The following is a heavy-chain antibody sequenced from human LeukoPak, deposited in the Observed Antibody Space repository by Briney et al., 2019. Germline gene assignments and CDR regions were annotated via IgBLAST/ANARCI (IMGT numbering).Heavy chain of an antibody. CDR3: ARSTMGARRRYDY. D-gene: IGHD1-26*01. CDR2: MNPNSGNT. Sequence: GASVKVSCKASKDTFTIYDVNWVRQATGLGLEWMGRMNPNSGNTGYAQKFQGRVTMTMNSSISTAHMELTSLISEDTAVYYCARSTMGARRRYDYWGQGTLVTVSS. V-gene: IGHV1-8*01. J-gene: IGHJ4*02. CDR1: KDTFTIYD.